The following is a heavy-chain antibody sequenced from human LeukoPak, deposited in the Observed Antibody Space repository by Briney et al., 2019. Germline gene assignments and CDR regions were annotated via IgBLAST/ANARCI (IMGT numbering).Heavy chain of an antibody. V-gene: IGHV6-1*01. J-gene: IGHJ4*02. D-gene: IGHD6-19*01. Sequence: SQTLSLTCAISGDSVSSNSAAWNWIRQSPSRGLEWLGRTYYRSKWYNDYAVSVKSRITINPDTSKNQFSLQLNSVTPEDTAVYYCARSLDSSGWYRSPFDYWGQGTLVTVSS. CDR3: ARSLDSSGWYRSPFDY. CDR2: TYYRSKWYN. CDR1: GDSVSSNSAA.